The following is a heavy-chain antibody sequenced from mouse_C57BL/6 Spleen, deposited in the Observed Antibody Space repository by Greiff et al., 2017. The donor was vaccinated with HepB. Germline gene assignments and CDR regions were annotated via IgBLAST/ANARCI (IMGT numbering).Heavy chain of an antibody. V-gene: IGHV5-4*01. CDR1: GFTFSSYA. Sequence: EVKVVESGGGLVKPGGSLKLSCAASGFTFSSYAMSWVRQTPEKRLEWVATISDGGSYTYYPENVKGRFTISRDNAKNNLYLQMSHLKSEDTAMYYCARDPDYGSSPFDYWGQGTTLTVSS. D-gene: IGHD1-1*01. CDR3: ARDPDYGSSPFDY. CDR2: ISDGGSYT. J-gene: IGHJ2*01.